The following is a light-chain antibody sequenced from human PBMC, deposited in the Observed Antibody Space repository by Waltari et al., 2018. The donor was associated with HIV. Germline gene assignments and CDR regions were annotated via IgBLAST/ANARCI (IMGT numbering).Light chain of an antibody. V-gene: IGLV2-14*01. CDR3: SSYTSSSTLV. Sequence: QPALPHLAPVSGLLDRPFTFTSTGTSRDVGGYTFAPWFQHHPGKAPKVMIYEVRNRPSGVSNRFSGSKSGNTAALTISGLQAEDEADYYCSSYTSSSTLVFGGGTKLTVL. CDR2: EVR. J-gene: IGLJ2*01. CDR1: SRDVGGYTF.